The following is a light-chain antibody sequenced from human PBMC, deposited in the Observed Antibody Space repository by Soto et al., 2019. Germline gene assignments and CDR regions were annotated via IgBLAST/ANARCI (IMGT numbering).Light chain of an antibody. CDR3: QSYDSSLSGWV. CDR1: SSNIGAGYD. CDR2: GNS. Sequence: QSVLTPPPSVSGAPGQRVTISCTGSSSNIGAGYDVHWYQPLPGTAPKLLIYGNSNRPSGVPDRFSGSKSGTSASLAITGLGAEDEADYYCQSYDSSLSGWVFGGGTKLTVL. V-gene: IGLV1-40*01. J-gene: IGLJ3*02.